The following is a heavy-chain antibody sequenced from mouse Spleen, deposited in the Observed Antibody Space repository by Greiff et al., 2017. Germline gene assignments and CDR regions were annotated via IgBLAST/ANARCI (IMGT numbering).Heavy chain of an antibody. J-gene: IGHJ2*01. D-gene: IGHD4-1*01. CDR1: GFTFSDYG. CDR2: ISNLAYSI. CDR3: ARHVLGLFDY. Sequence: EVKVVESGGGLVKPGGSLKLSCAASGFTFSDYGMAWVRQAPGKGPEWVAFISNLAYSIYYADTVTGRFTISRENAKNTLYLEMSSLRSEDTAMYYCARHVLGLFDYWGQGTTLTVSS. V-gene: IGHV5-15*01.